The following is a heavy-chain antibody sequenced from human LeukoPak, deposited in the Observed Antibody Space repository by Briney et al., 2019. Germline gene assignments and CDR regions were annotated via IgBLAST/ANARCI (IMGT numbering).Heavy chain of an antibody. CDR2: MNPNSGNT. J-gene: IGHJ4*02. CDR1: GYTFTSYD. D-gene: IGHD3-22*01. CDR3: ARGNVDYYDSSGYPIPLDY. V-gene: IGHV1-8*01. Sequence: PEASVKVSCKASGYTFTSYDINWVRQAPGQGLEWMGWMNPNSGNTGYAQKFQGRVTMTRNTSISTAYMELSSLRSEDTAVYYCARGNVDYYDSSGYPIPLDYWGQGTLVTVSS.